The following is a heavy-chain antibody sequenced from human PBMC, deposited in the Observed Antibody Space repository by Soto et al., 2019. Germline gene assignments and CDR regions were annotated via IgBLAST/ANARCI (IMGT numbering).Heavy chain of an antibody. CDR2: ISGSGGST. J-gene: IGHJ4*02. Sequence: GGSLRLSCAASGFTFSSYAMSWVRQAPGKGLEWVSAISGSGGSTYYADSVKGRFTISRDNSKNTLYLQMNSLRAEDTAVYYCAKDRSYYDSSGYYLFDYWGQGTLVTVSS. CDR3: AKDRSYYDSSGYYLFDY. D-gene: IGHD3-22*01. V-gene: IGHV3-23*01. CDR1: GFTFSSYA.